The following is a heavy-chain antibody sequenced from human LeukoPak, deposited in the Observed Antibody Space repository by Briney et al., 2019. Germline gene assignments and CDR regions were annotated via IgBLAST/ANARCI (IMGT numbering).Heavy chain of an antibody. Sequence: GGSLRLSCAASGFTFTSYAMSWVRQPPGKGLEWVSAIIGSGGSTYYADSVKGRFTISRDNSKNTLYLQMNSLRAEDTAVYYCARDHRTRVGYCSSTSCYGFDPWGQGTLVTVSS. D-gene: IGHD2-2*01. V-gene: IGHV3-23*01. J-gene: IGHJ5*02. CDR1: GFTFTSYA. CDR3: ARDHRTRVGYCSSTSCYGFDP. CDR2: IIGSGGST.